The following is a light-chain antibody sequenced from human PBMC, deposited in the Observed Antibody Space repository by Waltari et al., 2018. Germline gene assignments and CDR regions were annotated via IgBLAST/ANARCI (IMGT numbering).Light chain of an antibody. Sequence: QSALTQPASVSGSPGQSIIISCAGTSSDVGGYNLVSWYQQDPGKAPKLLIYEGTKRPSGVSNRFSGSKSGITASLTISGLQAGDEADYFCCSYAGSNTFAVFGGGTKVTVL. V-gene: IGLV2-23*03. CDR3: CSYAGSNTFAV. CDR2: EGT. CDR1: SSDVGGYNL. J-gene: IGLJ2*01.